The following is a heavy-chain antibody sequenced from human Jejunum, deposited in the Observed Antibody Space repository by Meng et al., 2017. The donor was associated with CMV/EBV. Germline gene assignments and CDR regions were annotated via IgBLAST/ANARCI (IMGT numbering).Heavy chain of an antibody. J-gene: IGHJ6*02. D-gene: IGHD2-2*01. Sequence: YGMNWVRQAPGKGLEWVSYISSSSSYIYYADSVKGQFTISRDNAKNSLYLQMNSLRAEDTAVYYCARLSGGYCSSTSCYYYYGMDVWGQGTTVTVSS. CDR1: YG. CDR3: ARLSGGYCSSTSCYYYYGMDV. V-gene: IGHV3-21*01. CDR2: ISSSSSYI.